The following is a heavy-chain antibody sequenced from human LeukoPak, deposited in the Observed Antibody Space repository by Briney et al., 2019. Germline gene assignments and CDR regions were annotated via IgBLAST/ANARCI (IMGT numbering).Heavy chain of an antibody. J-gene: IGHJ4*02. CDR2: MNPNSGNT. V-gene: IGHV1-8*03. D-gene: IGHD4-23*01. CDR1: GYTFTSYD. CDR3: ARWGDHYGGNSGYYFDY. Sequence: GASVKVSCKASGYTFTSYDINWVRQATGQGLEWMGWMNPNSGNTGYAQKFQGRVTITRNTSISTAYMELSSPRSEDTAVYYCARWGDHYGGNSGYYFDYWGQGTLVTVSS.